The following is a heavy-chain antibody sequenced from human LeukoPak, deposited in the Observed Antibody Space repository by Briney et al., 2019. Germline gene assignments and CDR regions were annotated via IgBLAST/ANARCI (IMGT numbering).Heavy chain of an antibody. D-gene: IGHD7-27*01. CDR3: AKDWGRYYYYMDV. J-gene: IGHJ6*03. CDR1: GFTFSSYG. Sequence: GGSLRLSCAASGFTFSSYGMHWVRQAPGKGLEWVAFIRYDGSNKYYADSVKGRFTISRDNSKNTLYLQMNSLRAEDTAVYYCAKDWGRYYYYMDVWGKGTTVTVSS. CDR2: IRYDGSNK. V-gene: IGHV3-30*02.